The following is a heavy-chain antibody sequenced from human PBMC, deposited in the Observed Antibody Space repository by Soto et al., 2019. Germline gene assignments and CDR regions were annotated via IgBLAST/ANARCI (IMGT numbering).Heavy chain of an antibody. CDR1: GGSFSGYY. D-gene: IGHD2-15*01. V-gene: IGHV4-34*09. CDR2: INYSGST. Sequence: SETLSLTCAVYGGSFSGYYWTWIRQPPGKGLEWIGYINYSGSTYYNPSLKSRVTISVDTSKNQFSLKLSSVTAADTAVYYCARPYCSGGSCYWGAFDIWGQGTMVTVSS. CDR3: ARPYCSGGSCYWGAFDI. J-gene: IGHJ3*02.